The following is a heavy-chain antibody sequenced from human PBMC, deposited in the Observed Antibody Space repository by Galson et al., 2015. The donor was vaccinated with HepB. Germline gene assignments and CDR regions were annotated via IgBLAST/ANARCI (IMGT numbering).Heavy chain of an antibody. J-gene: IGHJ4*02. V-gene: IGHV3-30-3*01. D-gene: IGHD3-22*01. CDR1: GFTFSSYA. CDR2: ISYDGNNK. CDR3: ARVSDSSGYYYFDY. Sequence: SLRLSCAVSGFTFSSYAMHWVRQAPGKGLEWVAVISYDGNNKYFADSVKGRFTISRDNSKNTLYLQMNSLRAEDTAVYYCARVSDSSGYYYFDYWGQGTLVAVSS.